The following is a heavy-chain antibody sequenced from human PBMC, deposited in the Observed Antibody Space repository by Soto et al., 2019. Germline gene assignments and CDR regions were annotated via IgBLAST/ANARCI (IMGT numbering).Heavy chain of an antibody. V-gene: IGHV3-74*01. J-gene: IGHJ4*02. CDR2: INSDGTTI. CDR1: GFTFSSRW. CDR3: ARGTQTTVTTRLFDC. Sequence: GGSLRLSCASSGFTFSSRWMHWVRQAPGKGLVWVSRINSDGTTITYADSVKGRFTTSRDNAKNTLYLQMNSLRAEDTAVYYCARGTQTTVTTRLFDCWGQGTLVTVSS. D-gene: IGHD4-17*01.